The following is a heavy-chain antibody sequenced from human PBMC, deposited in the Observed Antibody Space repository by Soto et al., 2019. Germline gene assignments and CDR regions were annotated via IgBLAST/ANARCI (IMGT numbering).Heavy chain of an antibody. V-gene: IGHV3-48*01. CDR3: AYFPVY. CDR1: GFTFSSYS. CDR2: ISSSSRTI. Sequence: EVQLVASGGGLVQPGGSLRLSCAASGFTFSSYSMNWVRQAPGKGLEWVSYISSSSRTIYYADSVKGRFTISRDNAKNSLYLQMNSLRAEDTAVYYCAYFPVYWGQGTLVTVSS. J-gene: IGHJ4*02. D-gene: IGHD1-26*01.